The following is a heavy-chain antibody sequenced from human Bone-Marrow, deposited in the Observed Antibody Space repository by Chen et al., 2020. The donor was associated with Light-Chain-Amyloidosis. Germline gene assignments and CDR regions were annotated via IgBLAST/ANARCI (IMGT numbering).Heavy chain of an antibody. CDR3: ATSDPYQLLSFFDY. J-gene: IGHJ4*02. CDR2: VYHSGST. D-gene: IGHD2-2*01. Sequence: QVQLQESGPGLVRPSETLSLSCAVSGHSIRSGYFWGWIRQPPGRGLEWIGSVYHSGSTYYSPSLKSRVTISVDTSKSQFSLRLTSVTAADTAVYYCATSDPYQLLSFFDYWGQGTLVTVSS. CDR1: GHSIRSGYF. V-gene: IGHV4-38-2*01.